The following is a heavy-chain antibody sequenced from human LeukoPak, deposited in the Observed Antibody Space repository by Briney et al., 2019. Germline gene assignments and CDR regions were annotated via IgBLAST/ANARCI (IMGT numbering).Heavy chain of an antibody. CDR1: GYTFTIYG. CDR3: ARDTQSYGYYVGVIGL. V-gene: IGHV1-18*01. J-gene: IGHJ4*02. Sequence: GASVKVSCTASGYTFTIYGLSWVRQAPGQGLEWMGWISPYTHNINYAQNLQGRVTMTTDISTSTAYLEVRSLRSDDTAVYYGARDTQSYGYYVGVIGLWGQGTLVTVSS. CDR2: ISPYTHNI. D-gene: IGHD4-17*01.